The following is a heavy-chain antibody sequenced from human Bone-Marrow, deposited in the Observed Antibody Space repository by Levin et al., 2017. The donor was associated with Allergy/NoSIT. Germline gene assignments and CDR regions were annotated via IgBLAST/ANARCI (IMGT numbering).Heavy chain of an antibody. CDR3: ARTFGDFGNSGSMLRRDFDY. V-gene: IGHV5-51*01. D-gene: IGHD3-10*01. CDR1: GYSFTSYW. J-gene: IGHJ4*02. Sequence: GGSLRLSCKGSGYSFTSYWIGWVRQMPGKGLEWMGIIYPGDSDTRYSPSFQGQVTISADKSISTAYLQWSSLKASDTAMYYCARTFGDFGNSGSMLRRDFDYWGQGTLVTVSS. CDR2: IYPGDSDT.